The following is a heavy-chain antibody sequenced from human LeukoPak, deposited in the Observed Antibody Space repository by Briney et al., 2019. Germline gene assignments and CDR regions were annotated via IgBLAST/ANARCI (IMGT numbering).Heavy chain of an antibody. D-gene: IGHD5-24*01. Sequence: ETLSLTCTVSGGSISSSSYYWGWIRQPPGEGLEWVSSISGSGDATKYADSVMGRFTISRDNSKNTLSLQMNSLRAEDTAVYYCAKSDCASDGCKLLNCWGQGTLVTASS. CDR1: GGSISSSSYY. J-gene: IGHJ4*02. CDR2: ISGSGDAT. V-gene: IGHV3-23*01. CDR3: AKSDCASDGCKLLNC.